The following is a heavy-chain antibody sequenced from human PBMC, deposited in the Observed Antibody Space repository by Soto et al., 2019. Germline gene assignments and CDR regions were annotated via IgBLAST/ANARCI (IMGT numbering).Heavy chain of an antibody. D-gene: IGHD4-17*01. CDR3: AKVKDDYGDYTEYYFDY. CDR2: ISYDGSNK. Sequence: GGSLRLSCAASGFTLSSYGMHWVRQAPGKGLEWVAVISYDGSNKYYADSVKGRFTISRDNSKNTLYLQMNSLRAEDTAVYYCAKVKDDYGDYTEYYFDYWGQGTLVTVSS. V-gene: IGHV3-30*18. J-gene: IGHJ4*02. CDR1: GFTLSSYG.